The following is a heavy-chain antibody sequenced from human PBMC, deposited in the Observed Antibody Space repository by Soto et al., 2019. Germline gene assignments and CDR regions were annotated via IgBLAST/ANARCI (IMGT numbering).Heavy chain of an antibody. Sequence: QVQLVQSGAEVKKPGSSVKVSCKASGGTFSSYAISWVRQAPGQGLEWMGGIIPIFGTPNYAQKFQGRVTITADESTSTAYMELSSLRSEDTAVYYCASPSSYGYYYSGLTRWGQGTLVTVSS. J-gene: IGHJ4*02. V-gene: IGHV1-69*12. CDR3: ASPSSYGYYYSGLTR. D-gene: IGHD4-17*01. CDR2: IIPIFGTP. CDR1: GGTFSSYA.